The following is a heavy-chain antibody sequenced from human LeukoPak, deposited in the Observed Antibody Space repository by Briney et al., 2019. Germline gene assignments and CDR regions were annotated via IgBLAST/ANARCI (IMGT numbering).Heavy chain of an antibody. CDR3: ARHGSFWSGKTSWFDP. CDR2: IYYSGST. D-gene: IGHD3-3*01. CDR1: GGSISSYY. V-gene: IGHV4-59*08. J-gene: IGHJ5*02. Sequence: PSETLSLTCTVSGGSISSYYWSWIRRPPGKGLEWIGYIYYSGSTNYNPSLKSRVTISVDTSKNQFSLKLSSVTAADTAVYYCARHGSFWSGKTSWFDPWGQGTLVTVSS.